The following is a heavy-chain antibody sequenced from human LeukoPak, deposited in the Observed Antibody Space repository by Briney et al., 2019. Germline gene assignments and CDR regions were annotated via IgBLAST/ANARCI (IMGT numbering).Heavy chain of an antibody. Sequence: ASVKVSCKASGYTFTSYDINWVRQATGQGPEWMGWMNPNSGNTGYAQKFQGRVTITRNTSISTAYMELSSLRSEDTAVYYCARGQRITMVRGVIIGYYFDYWGQGTLVTVSS. V-gene: IGHV1-8*03. CDR3: ARGQRITMVRGVIIGYYFDY. CDR2: MNPNSGNT. D-gene: IGHD3-10*01. J-gene: IGHJ4*02. CDR1: GYTFTSYD.